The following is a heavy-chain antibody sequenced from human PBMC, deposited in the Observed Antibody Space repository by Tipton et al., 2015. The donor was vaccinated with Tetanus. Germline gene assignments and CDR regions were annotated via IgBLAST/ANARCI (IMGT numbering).Heavy chain of an antibody. V-gene: IGHV4-61*01. CDR2: IYYGGAT. Sequence: GLVKPSETLSLTCSVSGGSVNSGTYYWSWIRQPPGKGLEWLGDIYYGGATQYNPSLESRVTISIDSSKNQFSLKLTSVTAADTAVYYCARDERYGDYAYWGQGALVTVSS. CDR3: ARDERYGDYAY. J-gene: IGHJ4*02. D-gene: IGHD4-17*01. CDR1: GGSVNSGTYY.